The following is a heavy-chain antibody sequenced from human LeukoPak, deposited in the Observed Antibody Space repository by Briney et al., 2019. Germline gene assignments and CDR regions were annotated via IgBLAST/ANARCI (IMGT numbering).Heavy chain of an antibody. CDR2: IIPIFGTA. V-gene: IGHV1-69*13. CDR1: GYTFTGYY. J-gene: IGHJ4*02. CDR3: ASSGYSSGWTGVY. D-gene: IGHD6-19*01. Sequence: GASVKVSCKASGYTFTGYYMHWVRQAPGQGLEWMGGIIPIFGTANYAQKFQGRVTITADESTSTAYMELSSLRSEDTAVYYCASSGYSSGWTGVYWGQGTLVTVSS.